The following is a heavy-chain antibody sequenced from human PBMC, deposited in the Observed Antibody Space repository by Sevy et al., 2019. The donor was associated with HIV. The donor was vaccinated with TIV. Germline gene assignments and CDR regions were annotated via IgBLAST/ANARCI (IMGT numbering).Heavy chain of an antibody. J-gene: IGHJ4*02. D-gene: IGHD1-26*01. CDR1: GFTFSSYS. Sequence: GGSLRLSCAASGFTFSSYSMNWVRQAPGKGLEWVSSISTSSSYIYYEDSVKGLFTISRDNAKKSLYLQMNSLRAEDTAVYYCARDEVGGSYWEFDSWGQGTLVTVSS. CDR2: ISTSSSYI. V-gene: IGHV3-21*01. CDR3: ARDEVGGSYWEFDS.